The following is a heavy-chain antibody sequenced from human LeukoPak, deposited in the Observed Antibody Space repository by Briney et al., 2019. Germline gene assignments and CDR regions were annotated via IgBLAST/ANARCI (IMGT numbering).Heavy chain of an antibody. CDR3: ARGYCSGGSCLPNLDAFDI. CDR2: IYYSGSI. Sequence: SETLSLTCTVSGGSISSYYWSWIWQPPGKGLEWIGYIYYSGSINYNPSLKSRVTISVDTSKNQFSLKLSSVTAADTAVYYCARGYCSGGSCLPNLDAFDIWGQGTMVTVSS. V-gene: IGHV4-59*01. D-gene: IGHD2-15*01. J-gene: IGHJ3*02. CDR1: GGSISSYY.